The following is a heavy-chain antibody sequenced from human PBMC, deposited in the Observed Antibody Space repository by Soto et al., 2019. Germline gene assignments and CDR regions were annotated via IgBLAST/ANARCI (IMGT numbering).Heavy chain of an antibody. J-gene: IGHJ4*02. CDR1: GFTLSSYE. CDR2: ISPSGSSI. Sequence: GGSLRLSCAASGFTLSSYEMNWVRQALGKGLEWVSYISPSGSSIFYAESVKGRSTISRDNAKNSLSLQMSSLRAEDTAVYYCAREGPYGKFDYWGQGTLVTVSS. D-gene: IGHD4-17*01. V-gene: IGHV3-48*03. CDR3: AREGPYGKFDY.